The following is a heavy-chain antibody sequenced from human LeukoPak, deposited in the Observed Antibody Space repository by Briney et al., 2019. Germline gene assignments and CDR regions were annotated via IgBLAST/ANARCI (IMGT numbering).Heavy chain of an antibody. CDR1: GVTFSSYA. J-gene: IGHJ4*02. CDR3: ARDGRPYCTNGVCRPYTSDY. Sequence: GGSLRLSCAASGVTFSSYAMSWGREAPGKGGEWGSAISGSGGSTYYAESVKGGFTISRENSKKTLCVQMNPLRPEDTAVYYCARDGRPYCTNGVCRPYTSDYWGQGTLVTVSS. D-gene: IGHD2-8*01. CDR2: ISGSGGST. V-gene: IGHV3-23*01.